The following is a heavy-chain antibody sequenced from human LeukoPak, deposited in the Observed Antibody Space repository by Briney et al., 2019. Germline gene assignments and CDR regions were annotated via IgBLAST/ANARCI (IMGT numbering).Heavy chain of an antibody. V-gene: IGHV4-39*07. CDR3: ARGASITMVRGVIDNWFDP. J-gene: IGHJ5*02. Sequence: SETLSLTCTVSGGSISSSSYYWGWIRQPPGKGLEWIGSIYYSGSTYYNPSLKSRVTISVDTSKNQFSLKLSSVTAADTAVYYCARGASITMVRGVIDNWFDPWGQGTLVTVSS. CDR2: IYYSGST. D-gene: IGHD3-10*01. CDR1: GGSISSSSYY.